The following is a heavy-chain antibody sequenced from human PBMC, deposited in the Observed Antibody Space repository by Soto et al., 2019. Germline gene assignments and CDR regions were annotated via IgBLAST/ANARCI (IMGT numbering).Heavy chain of an antibody. J-gene: IGHJ4*02. CDR1: GFTFHNHA. V-gene: IGHV3-9*01. CDR2: LGWNSDGT. Sequence: ELQLVESGGGLVQPGSSLRLCCVGSGFTFHNHAMHWVRQAPGKGLEWVSGLGWNSDGTDYADSVRGRFIISRDNVKNSLYLQMNSLRAEDTAWYYCARLHYSEGGGYFDFWGQGTLVTVAS. D-gene: IGHD1-26*01. CDR3: ARLHYSEGGGYFDF.